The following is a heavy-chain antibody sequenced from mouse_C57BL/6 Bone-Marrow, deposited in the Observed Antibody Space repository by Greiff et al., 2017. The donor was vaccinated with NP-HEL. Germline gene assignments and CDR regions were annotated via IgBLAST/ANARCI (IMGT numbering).Heavy chain of an antibody. CDR3: ARFGYNGSSSYWYFDF. J-gene: IGHJ1*03. CDR1: GYTFTSYN. D-gene: IGHD1-1*01. V-gene: IGHV1-12*01. Sequence: QVQLQQSGAELVRPGASVKMSCKASGYTFTSYNMHWVKQTPRQGLEWIGAIYPGNGDTSYNQKFKGKAILTVDKSSSTAYMQLSSRTAEDCAGYFCARFGYNGSSSYWYFDFWGTGTSVTVSS. CDR2: IYPGNGDT.